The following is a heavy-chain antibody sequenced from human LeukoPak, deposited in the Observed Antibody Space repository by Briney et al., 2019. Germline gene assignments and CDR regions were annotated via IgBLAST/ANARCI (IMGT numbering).Heavy chain of an antibody. J-gene: IGHJ4*02. D-gene: IGHD2-21*01. Sequence: GGSLRLSCAGSGFTFSIYEMNWVRQAPGKGLEWVSYISSSDNTIYYADSVRGRFTISRDNAKNSLYLQMNSLRAEDTAVYYCAREMVYCGGDCYDYRGQGTLVTVSS. CDR1: GFTFSIYE. CDR3: AREMVYCGGDCYDY. CDR2: ISSSDNTI. V-gene: IGHV3-48*03.